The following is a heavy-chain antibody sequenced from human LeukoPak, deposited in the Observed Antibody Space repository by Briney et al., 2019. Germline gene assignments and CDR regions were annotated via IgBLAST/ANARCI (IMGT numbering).Heavy chain of an antibody. CDR3: ARSPITMVRGINL. CDR2: ISSSSSYI. J-gene: IGHJ5*02. V-gene: IGHV3-21*01. CDR1: GFTFSSYS. Sequence: GGSLRLSCAASGFTFSSYSMNWVRQAPGKGLEWVSSISSSSSYIYYADSVKGRFTISRDNAKNSLYLQMNGLRAEDTAVYYCARSPITMVRGINLWGQGTLVTVSS. D-gene: IGHD3-10*01.